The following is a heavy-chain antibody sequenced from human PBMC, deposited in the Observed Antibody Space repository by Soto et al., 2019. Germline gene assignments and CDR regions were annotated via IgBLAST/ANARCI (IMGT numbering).Heavy chain of an antibody. CDR1: GGSVSSDGYY. V-gene: IGHV4-61*08. J-gene: IGHJ3*02. Sequence: SETLSLTCNVSGGSVSSDGYYWSWIRQPPGKAPEWIGYIYYSGSTYYNPSFKSLVTISVDTPKRQFSLKLTSVTAADTAVYYCARDRVVRGVIITSAFDIWGQGTMVT. CDR3: ARDRVVRGVIITSAFDI. D-gene: IGHD3-10*01. CDR2: IYYSGST.